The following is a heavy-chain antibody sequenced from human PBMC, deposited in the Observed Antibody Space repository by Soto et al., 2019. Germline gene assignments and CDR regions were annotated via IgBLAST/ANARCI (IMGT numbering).Heavy chain of an antibody. J-gene: IGHJ4*02. Sequence: QVQRVQSGAEVKKPGASVKVSCKASGYTLSDYYMHWVRQAPGRGLEWMGWINPNSGGTNYAQKFQGRVSMTRDTSISTAYMELSRLTSDDTAVYYCARRGILTGYYEYWGQGTLVTVSS. V-gene: IGHV1-2*02. CDR3: ARRGILTGYYEY. D-gene: IGHD3-9*01. CDR2: INPNSGGT. CDR1: GYTLSDYY.